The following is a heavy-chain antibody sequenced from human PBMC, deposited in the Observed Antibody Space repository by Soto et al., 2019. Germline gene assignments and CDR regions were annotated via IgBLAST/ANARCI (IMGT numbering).Heavy chain of an antibody. J-gene: IGHJ5*02. CDR2: IYYSGST. CDR1: GGSISSYY. Sequence: SETLSLTCTVSGGSISSYYCSWIRQPPGKGLEWIGYIYYSGSTNYNPSLKSRVTISVDTSKNQFSLKLSSVTAADTAVYYCARGYSSGWSKWFDPWGQGTLVTVSS. D-gene: IGHD6-19*01. V-gene: IGHV4-59*01. CDR3: ARGYSSGWSKWFDP.